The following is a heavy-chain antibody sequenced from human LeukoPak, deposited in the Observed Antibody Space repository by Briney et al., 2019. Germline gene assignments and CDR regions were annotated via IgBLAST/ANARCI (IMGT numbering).Heavy chain of an antibody. J-gene: IGHJ6*02. V-gene: IGHV4-59*01. CDR2: IYYSGST. CDR3: ARDRGNQQDGMDV. CDR1: GGSISSYY. D-gene: IGHD3-10*01. Sequence: SETLSLTCTVSGGSISSYYWSWIRQPPGKGLECIGYIYYSGSTNYNPSFKSRVTISVDTSKNQFSLKLSSVTAADTAVYYCARDRGNQQDGMDVWGQGTTVTVSS.